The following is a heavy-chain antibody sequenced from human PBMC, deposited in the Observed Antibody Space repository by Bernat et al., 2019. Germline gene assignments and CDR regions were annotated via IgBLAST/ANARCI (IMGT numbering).Heavy chain of an antibody. CDR3: ARDTSGGGDAFDS. Sequence: EVQLVESGGDLVQPGGSLRLSCAVSGFTVSSNYMTWVRQAPGKGLEWVSVIYTSGSTYYADSVKGRFTISRDNSKNTLYLQMNSLRGEDTAIYYCARDTSGGGDAFDSWGQGTLVTVSS. J-gene: IGHJ3*02. CDR1: GFTVSSNY. D-gene: IGHD1-1*01. V-gene: IGHV3-66*02. CDR2: IYTSGST.